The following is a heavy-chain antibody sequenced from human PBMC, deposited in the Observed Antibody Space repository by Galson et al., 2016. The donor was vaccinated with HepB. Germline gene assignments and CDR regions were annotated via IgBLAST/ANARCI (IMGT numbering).Heavy chain of an antibody. V-gene: IGHV1-2*02. CDR1: GYPFTGYY. D-gene: IGHD4-11*01. J-gene: IGHJ4*02. CDR2: INPDSGVT. Sequence: SVKVSCKASGYPFTGYYIHWVRQAPGQGLEWMGWINPDSGVTNSAQRFEGRVTMTRDTSVSTAYMELSTLRSDDTAVYFCARVIQYSNYDSWGQGTLVTVSS. CDR3: ARVIQYSNYDS.